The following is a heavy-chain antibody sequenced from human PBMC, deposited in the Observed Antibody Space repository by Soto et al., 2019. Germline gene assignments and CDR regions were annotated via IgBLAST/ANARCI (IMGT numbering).Heavy chain of an antibody. V-gene: IGHV1-69*01. CDR1: GGTFSTYT. CDR3: ARSQAGSCYGNGCFAS. D-gene: IGHD3-22*01. Sequence: QVQLVQSGAEVKKPGYSVKVSCKSSGGTFSTYTLAWVRQAPGQGLEWVGGIIPIFGTANYPQKFKGRVTITADESTSTAYMELSSLRSEDKAVYYCARSQAGSCYGNGCFASWGQGTLVTVSS. CDR2: IIPIFGTA. J-gene: IGHJ4*02.